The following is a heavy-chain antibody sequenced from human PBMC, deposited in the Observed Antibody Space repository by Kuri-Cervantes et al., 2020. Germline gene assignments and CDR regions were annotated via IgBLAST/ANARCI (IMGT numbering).Heavy chain of an antibody. D-gene: IGHD1-26*01. V-gene: IGHV1-69*04. CDR1: GGTFSSYT. Sequence: SVKVSCKASGGTFSSYTISWVRQAPGQGLEWMGRIIPILGIANYAQKLQGRVTMTTDTSTGTAYMELRSLRSDDTAVYYCARDVSGSYYGDYWGQGTLVTVSS. CDR2: IIPILGIA. J-gene: IGHJ4*02. CDR3: ARDVSGSYYGDY.